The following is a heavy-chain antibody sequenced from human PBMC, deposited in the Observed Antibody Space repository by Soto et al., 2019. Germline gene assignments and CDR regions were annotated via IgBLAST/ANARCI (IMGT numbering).Heavy chain of an antibody. CDR2: FDPDEAET. CDR1: GYTLTEVA. D-gene: IGHD4-17*01. V-gene: IGHV1-24*01. CDR3: TTYHGDYNFDH. Sequence: GASVKVSCTVSGYTLTEVAMHWVRQAPGKGLEWLGGFDPDEAETIYAQHFQGRVTMTEDTSTDTVYMELSSLRSEDTALYFCTTYHGDYNFDHWGQGTLVTVSS. J-gene: IGHJ5*02.